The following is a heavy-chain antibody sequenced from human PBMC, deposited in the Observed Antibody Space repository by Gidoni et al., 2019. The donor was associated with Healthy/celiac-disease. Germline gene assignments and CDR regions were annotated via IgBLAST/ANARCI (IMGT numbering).Heavy chain of an antibody. V-gene: IGHV3-21*01. D-gene: IGHD3-22*01. Sequence: EVQLVESGGGLVKPGGSLRLSCSASGFTFSSYSMNWVRQAPGKGLEWVSSISSSSSYIYYADSVKGRFTISRDNAKNSLYLQMNSLRAEDTAVYYCARAAMIAFDYWGQGTLVTVSS. J-gene: IGHJ4*02. CDR3: ARAAMIAFDY. CDR1: GFTFSSYS. CDR2: ISSSSSYI.